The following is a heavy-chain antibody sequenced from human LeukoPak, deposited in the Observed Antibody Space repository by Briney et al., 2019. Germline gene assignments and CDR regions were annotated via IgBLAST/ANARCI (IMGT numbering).Heavy chain of an antibody. CDR3: ARGNNWNYGGVGHNFDY. D-gene: IGHD1-7*01. Sequence: GASVKVSCKASGYTFTSYYMHWVRQTPGQGLEWMGIINPSGGSTSYAQKFQGRVTITRSTSISTAYMELSSLRSEDTAVYYCARGNNWNYGGVGHNFDYWGQGTLVTVSS. CDR2: INPSGGST. J-gene: IGHJ4*02. CDR1: GYTFTSYY. V-gene: IGHV1-46*01.